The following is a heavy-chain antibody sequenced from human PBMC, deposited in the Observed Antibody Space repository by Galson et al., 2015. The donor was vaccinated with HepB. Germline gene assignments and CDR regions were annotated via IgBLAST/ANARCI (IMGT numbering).Heavy chain of an antibody. V-gene: IGHV3-21*01. CDR2: ISSSSSYI. Sequence: SLRLSCAASGFTFSSYTMNWARQGPGKGLEWVSSISSSSSYIYYADSVKGRFTISRDNAKNSLYLQMNSLRAEDTAVYYCARDPDRDDYNWGYYYYYGMDVWGQGTTVTVSS. J-gene: IGHJ6*02. D-gene: IGHD5-24*01. CDR1: GFTFSSYT. CDR3: ARDPDRDDYNWGYYYYYGMDV.